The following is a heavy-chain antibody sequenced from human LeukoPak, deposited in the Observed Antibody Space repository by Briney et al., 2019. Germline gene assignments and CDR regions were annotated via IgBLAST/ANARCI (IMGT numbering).Heavy chain of an antibody. D-gene: IGHD5-12*01. Sequence: PGVSLRLSCAASGFTFYDYGMSWVRPAPGKGLEWGSVINWDGGSIGYEDPVKGRFTISSDTAKNSIYLQIKSMRAEDTAVYYYARGWLRFDYWGQGTLVPVSS. CDR1: GFTFYDYG. CDR3: ARGWLRFDY. CDR2: INWDGGSI. J-gene: IGHJ4*02. V-gene: IGHV3-20*04.